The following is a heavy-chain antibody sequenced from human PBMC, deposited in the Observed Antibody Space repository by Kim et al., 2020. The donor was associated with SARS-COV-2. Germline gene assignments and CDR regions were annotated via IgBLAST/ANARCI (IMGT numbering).Heavy chain of an antibody. J-gene: IGHJ4*02. CDR2: IWGGGRRI. V-gene: IGHV3-23*01. CDR3: AKDGGCDYVYGNDY. D-gene: IGHD5-12*01. CDR1: GFTFSSYA. Sequence: GGSLRLSCVGSGFTFSSYAMRWVRQAPGKGLEWVSGIWGGGRRIYYTDSVKGRFTISRDNSKNTLFLQLSSLRAEDTAVYYCAKDGGCDYVYGNDYWWQG.